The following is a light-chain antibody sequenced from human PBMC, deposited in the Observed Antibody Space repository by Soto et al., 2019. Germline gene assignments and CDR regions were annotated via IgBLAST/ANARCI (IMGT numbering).Light chain of an antibody. Sequence: QSVLTQPPSVSGAPGQRVTISCTGNNSNLGAGYDVHWYQQLPGAAPKLVIFGNRNRPSGVPERFSGSKSGTSASLAITGLQAEDEADYYCCSYAGTYVFGSGTKLTVL. V-gene: IGLV1-40*01. CDR1: NSNLGAGYD. CDR3: CSYAGTYV. CDR2: GNR. J-gene: IGLJ1*01.